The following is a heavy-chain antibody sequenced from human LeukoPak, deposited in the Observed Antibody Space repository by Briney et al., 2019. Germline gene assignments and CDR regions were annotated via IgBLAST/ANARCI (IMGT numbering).Heavy chain of an antibody. CDR3: ARVIHDSSGYYPYYFDY. Sequence: ASVKVSCKASGYTFTSYYMHWVRQAPGQGLEWMGIINPSGGSTSYAQKFQGRVTMTRDTSTSTVYMELSSLRSDDTAVYYCARVIHDSSGYYPYYFDYWGQGTLVPVSS. V-gene: IGHV1-46*01. CDR1: GYTFTSYY. J-gene: IGHJ4*02. CDR2: INPSGGST. D-gene: IGHD3-22*01.